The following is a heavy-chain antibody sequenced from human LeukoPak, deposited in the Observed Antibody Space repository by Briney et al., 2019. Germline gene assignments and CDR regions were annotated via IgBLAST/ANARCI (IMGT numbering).Heavy chain of an antibody. D-gene: IGHD5-12*01. Sequence: GGSVRLSCAASGFTFSSYWMHWVRQAPGKGLVWVSRINSDGSSTSYEDSVKGRFTISRDNAKNTLYLQMNSLRAEDTAVYYCAKDNLVATIWGYYFDYWGQGTLVTVSS. V-gene: IGHV3-74*01. J-gene: IGHJ4*02. CDR2: INSDGSST. CDR1: GFTFSSYW. CDR3: AKDNLVATIWGYYFDY.